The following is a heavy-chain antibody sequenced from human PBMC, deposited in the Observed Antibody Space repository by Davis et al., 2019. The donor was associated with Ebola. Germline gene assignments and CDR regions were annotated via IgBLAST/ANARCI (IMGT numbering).Heavy chain of an antibody. J-gene: IGHJ4*01. Sequence: ASVKVSCKASGYTFTSYDITWVRQAPGQGLEWMGWISGYNGNTNYAQKLQGRVTMTTDTSTSTAYMEVRSLRSDDTAVYYCATTVAGTTRAGLETNWGPGTLVTVSS. CDR1: GYTFTSYD. D-gene: IGHD4-23*01. CDR2: ISGYNGNT. CDR3: ATTVAGTTRAGLETN. V-gene: IGHV1-18*04.